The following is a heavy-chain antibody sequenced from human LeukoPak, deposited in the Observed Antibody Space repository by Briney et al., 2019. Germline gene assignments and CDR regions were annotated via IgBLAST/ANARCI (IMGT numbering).Heavy chain of an antibody. J-gene: IGHJ5*02. Sequence: PGGSLRLSCAASGFTFSSYAMGWVRQAPGKGLEWVSAISGSGGSTYYADSVKGRFTVSRDNAKNSLYLQMNSLRAEDTALYYCAKGRYCSSTSCPRVQYNWFDPWGQGTLVTVSS. V-gene: IGHV3-23*01. CDR1: GFTFSSYA. D-gene: IGHD2-2*01. CDR3: AKGRYCSSTSCPRVQYNWFDP. CDR2: ISGSGGST.